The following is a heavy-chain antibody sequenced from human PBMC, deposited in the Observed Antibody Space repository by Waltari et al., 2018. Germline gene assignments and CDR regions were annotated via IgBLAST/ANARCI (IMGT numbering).Heavy chain of an antibody. CDR1: GFTFSGYI. D-gene: IGHD3-22*01. CDR2: INSGSTTI. CDR3: VRDPYHDPSGYPGY. V-gene: IGHV3-48*01. J-gene: IGHJ4*02. Sequence: EVQLVESGGGLVQPGGSLRLACAASGFTFSGYIMNWVRQAPGKGPEWISYINSGSTTISYADSVRGRFTISRDNAKSFLYLDLFSLRAEDTAVYYCVRDPYHDPSGYPGYWGQGTLVIVSS.